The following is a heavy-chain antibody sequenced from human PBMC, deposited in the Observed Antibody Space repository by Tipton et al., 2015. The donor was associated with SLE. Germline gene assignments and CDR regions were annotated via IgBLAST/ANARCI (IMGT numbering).Heavy chain of an antibody. CDR2: IYYSGST. CDR1: GGSISSYY. D-gene: IGHD6-13*01. CDR3: ARAPYLDIAAAGAVDY. Sequence: TLSLTCTVSGGSISSYYWSWIRQPPGKGLEWIGYIYYSGSTNYNPSPKSRVTISVDTSKNQFSLKLSSVTAADTAVYYCARAPYLDIAAAGAVDYWGQGTLVTVSS. J-gene: IGHJ4*02. V-gene: IGHV4-59*01.